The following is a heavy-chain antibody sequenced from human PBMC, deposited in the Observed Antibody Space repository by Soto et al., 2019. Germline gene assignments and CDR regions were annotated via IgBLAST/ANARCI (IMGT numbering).Heavy chain of an antibody. CDR1: GFTFSSYA. CDR3: AKWASSVIVVQDFDY. V-gene: IGHV3-23*01. Sequence: GGSLRLSCAASGFTFSSYAMSWVRQAPGKGLEWVSAISGSGSSTDYADSVKGRFTISRDNSKNTLYLQMNSLRAADAAVYYCAKWASSVIVVQDFDYWGQGTLVTVSS. D-gene: IGHD3-22*01. J-gene: IGHJ4*02. CDR2: ISGSGSST.